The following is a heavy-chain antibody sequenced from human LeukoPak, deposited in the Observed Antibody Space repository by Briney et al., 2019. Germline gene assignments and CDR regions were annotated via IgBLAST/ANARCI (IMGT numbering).Heavy chain of an antibody. V-gene: IGHV4-4*02. CDR3: AREGRYYGDYFDY. Sequence: PSGTLSLTCAVSGGSISSSNWWSWVRQPPGKGLEWIGEIYHSGSTNYNPSLKSRVTISVDKSKNQFSLKLSSVTAADTAVYYCAREGRYYGDYFDYWGQGTLVTVSS. CDR1: GGSISSSNW. J-gene: IGHJ4*02. D-gene: IGHD3-3*01. CDR2: IYHSGST.